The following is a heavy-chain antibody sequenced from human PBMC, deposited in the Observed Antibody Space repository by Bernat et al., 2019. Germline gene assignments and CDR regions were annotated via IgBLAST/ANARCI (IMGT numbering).Heavy chain of an antibody. D-gene: IGHD3-3*01. CDR3: ARQYYDFWSGYYTGPDAFDI. Sequence: EVQLVQSGAEVKKPGEFLKISCKGSGYSFTSYWIGWVRQMPGKGLEWMGIIYPGDSDTRYSPSFQGQVTISADKSISTAYLQWSSLKASDTAMYYCARQYYDFWSGYYTGPDAFDIWGQGTMVTVSS. CDR1: GYSFTSYW. V-gene: IGHV5-51*01. J-gene: IGHJ3*02. CDR2: IYPGDSDT.